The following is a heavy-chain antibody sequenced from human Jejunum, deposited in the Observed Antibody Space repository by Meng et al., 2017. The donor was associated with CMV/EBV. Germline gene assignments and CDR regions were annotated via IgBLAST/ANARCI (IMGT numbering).Heavy chain of an antibody. CDR2: MSSSGRNI. CDR1: GFTFNNYA. CDR3: ARYSTSNAFDL. Sequence: AASGFTFNNYAMIWVRQAPGKGLEWVSYMSSSGRNIYYADSVKGRFTISRDIGKNALYLQMDSLRAEDTAVYYCARYSTSNAFDLWGQGTMVTVSS. J-gene: IGHJ3*01. D-gene: IGHD5-18*01. V-gene: IGHV3-48*03.